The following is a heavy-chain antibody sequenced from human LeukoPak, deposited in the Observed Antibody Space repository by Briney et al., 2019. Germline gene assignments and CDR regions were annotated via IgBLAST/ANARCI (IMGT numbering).Heavy chain of an antibody. D-gene: IGHD1-26*01. CDR1: GASFSGYY. CDR2: INHSGST. V-gene: IGHV4-34*01. J-gene: IGHJ5*02. CDR3: PRRARVGATPGNIWFDP. Sequence: SETLSLTCAVYGASFSGYYWSWIRQPPGKGLEWIGEINHSGSTTYNPSLRSRVTISVDTSKNQFSRTLSSVTAADTAVYYCPRRARVGATPGNIWFDPWGQGTLVTVS.